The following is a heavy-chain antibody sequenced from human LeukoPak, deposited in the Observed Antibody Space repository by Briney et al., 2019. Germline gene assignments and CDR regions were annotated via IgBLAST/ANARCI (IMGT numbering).Heavy chain of an antibody. CDR2: IYYSGST. V-gene: IGHV4-59*12. CDR3: ARETATPYYYYYGMDV. D-gene: IGHD2-21*02. CDR1: GGSISSYY. J-gene: IGHJ6*02. Sequence: SETLSLTCTVSGGSISSYYWSWIRQPPGKGLEWIGYIYYSGSTNYNPSLKSRVTISLDTSKNQISLKLSSVTAADTAVYYCARETATPYYYYYGMDVWGQGTTVTVSS.